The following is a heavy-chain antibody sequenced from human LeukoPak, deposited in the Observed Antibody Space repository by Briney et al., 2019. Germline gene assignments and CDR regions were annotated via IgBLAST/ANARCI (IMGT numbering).Heavy chain of an antibody. Sequence: GGSLRLSCAASGFTFSSYWMSWVRQAPGKGLEWVANIKQDGSEKYYVDSVKGRFTISRDNSKNTLYLQMNSLRAEDTAVYYCAKDRGRGTMVRGVSNWFDPWGQGTLVTVSS. D-gene: IGHD3-10*01. V-gene: IGHV3-7*01. CDR2: IKQDGSEK. CDR3: AKDRGRGTMVRGVSNWFDP. J-gene: IGHJ5*02. CDR1: GFTFSSYW.